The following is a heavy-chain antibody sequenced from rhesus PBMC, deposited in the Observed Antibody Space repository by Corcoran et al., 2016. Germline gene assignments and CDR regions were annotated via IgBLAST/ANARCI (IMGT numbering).Heavy chain of an antibody. Sequence: EVQLVQSGAEVKKPGASVKISCKASGYTFTDYYLHWVRQAPGKGLECMGRVDPEDGEAIHAQKFQDRVIITADTSTDTAYMELSSLRSEDTAVYYCATGVITPFDYWGQGVLVTVSS. CDR3: ATGVITPFDY. J-gene: IGHJ4*01. V-gene: IGHV1-111*02. CDR2: VDPEDGEA. CDR1: GYTFTDYY. D-gene: IGHD3-16*01.